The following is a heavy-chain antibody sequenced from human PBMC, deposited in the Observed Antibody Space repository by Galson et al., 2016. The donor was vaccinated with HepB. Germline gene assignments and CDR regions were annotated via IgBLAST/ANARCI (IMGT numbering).Heavy chain of an antibody. CDR1: GYIFTSYT. CDR2: ISPVNGKT. Sequence: SVKVSCKASGYIFTSYTIHWVRQAPGQRLEWMGWISPVNGKTRYSLKLQTRITINRDTAATTVSMELSSLTSEDTAVYYCARAVSTAQEYWGQGTLVAVSS. J-gene: IGHJ4*02. V-gene: IGHV1-3*01. D-gene: IGHD2/OR15-2a*01. CDR3: ARAVSTAQEY.